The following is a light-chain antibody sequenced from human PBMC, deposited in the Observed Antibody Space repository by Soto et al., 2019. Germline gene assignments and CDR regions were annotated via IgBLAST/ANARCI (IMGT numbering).Light chain of an antibody. Sequence: QSALTQPPSASGSPGQSVTISCTGTSSDVGGYNYVSWYQQHPGKAPKLMIYEVSKRPSGVPDRFSGSKSGNTASLTVSGLKAEYEADYYCSSYAGSNRVFGTGTNLTVI. J-gene: IGLJ2*01. CDR3: SSYAGSNRV. CDR1: SSDVGGYNY. CDR2: EVS. V-gene: IGLV2-8*01.